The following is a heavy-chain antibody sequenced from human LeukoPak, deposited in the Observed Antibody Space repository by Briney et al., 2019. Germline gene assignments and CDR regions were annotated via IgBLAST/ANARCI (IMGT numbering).Heavy chain of an antibody. CDR1: GGTFSSYA. CDR3: ARDPIGGAVAGTTQN. CDR2: IIPIFGTA. J-gene: IGHJ4*02. V-gene: IGHV1-69*05. Sequence: SVKVSCKASGGTFSSYAISWVRQAPGQGLEWVGGIIPIFGTANYAQKFQGRVTITTDESTSTAYMELSSLRSEDTVVYYCARDPIGGAVAGTTQNWGQGTLVTVSS. D-gene: IGHD6-19*01.